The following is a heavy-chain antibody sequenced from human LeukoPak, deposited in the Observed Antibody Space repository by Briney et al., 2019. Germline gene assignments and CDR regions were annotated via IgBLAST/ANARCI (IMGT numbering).Heavy chain of an antibody. Sequence: GGSLRLSCIASGFTFSSNEMNWVRQAPGKGLEWVSYISRSGSTIYYADSVKGRFTISRDNAKNSLYLQMNSLRAEDTAVYFCARGSSNVAARNNWFDPWGQGTLVTVSS. D-gene: IGHD6-6*01. J-gene: IGHJ5*02. V-gene: IGHV3-48*03. CDR2: ISRSGSTI. CDR3: ARGSSNVAARNNWFDP. CDR1: GFTFSSNE.